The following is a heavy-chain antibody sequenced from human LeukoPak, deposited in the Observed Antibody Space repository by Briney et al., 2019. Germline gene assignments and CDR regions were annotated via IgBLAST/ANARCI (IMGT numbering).Heavy chain of an antibody. CDR2: INHSGST. CDR1: GGSFSGYY. D-gene: IGHD2-2*01. CDR3: ARSPYTMPFDY. Sequence: SETLSLTCAVYGGSFSGYYWSWIRQPPGKGLEWIGEINHSGSTNYNPSLKSRVTISVDTSKNQFSLKLSSVTAADTAVYYCARSPYTMPFDYWGQGTLVTVSS. J-gene: IGHJ4*02. V-gene: IGHV4-34*01.